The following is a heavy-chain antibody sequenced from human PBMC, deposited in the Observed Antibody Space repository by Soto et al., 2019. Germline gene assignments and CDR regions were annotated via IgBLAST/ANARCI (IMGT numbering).Heavy chain of an antibody. J-gene: IGHJ4*02. CDR3: ARGRTGDMAYYFDY. CDR1: GFTFSSYE. Sequence: QPGGSLRLSCAASGFTFSSYEMNWVRQAPGKGLEWVSYISSSGSTIYYADSVKGRFTISRDNARNSLYLQMNSLRAEDTAVYYCARGRTGDMAYYFDYWGQGTLVTVSS. CDR2: ISSSGSTI. D-gene: IGHD7-27*01. V-gene: IGHV3-48*03.